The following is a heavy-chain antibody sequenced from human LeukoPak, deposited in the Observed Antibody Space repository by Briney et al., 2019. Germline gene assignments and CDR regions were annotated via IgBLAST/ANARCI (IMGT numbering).Heavy chain of an antibody. J-gene: IGHJ3*02. Sequence: SETLSLTCTVSGGSISSSSYYWSWIRQPPGKGLEWIGYIYYSGSTNYNPSLKSRVTISVDTSKNQFSLKLSSVTAADTAVYYCASGNDILTGYYGETHAFDIWGQGTMVTVSS. D-gene: IGHD3-9*01. CDR1: GGSISSSSYY. CDR2: IYYSGST. CDR3: ASGNDILTGYYGETHAFDI. V-gene: IGHV4-61*01.